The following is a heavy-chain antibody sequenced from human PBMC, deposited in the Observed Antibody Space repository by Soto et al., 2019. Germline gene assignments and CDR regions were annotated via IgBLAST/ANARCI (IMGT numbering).Heavy chain of an antibody. D-gene: IGHD6-6*01. CDR2: IWSDESNK. CDR3: ARSTDSASLGY. CDR1: GFTFSTYG. Sequence: PGGSLRLSCAASGFTFSTYGMHWVRQAPGKGLEWVAVIWSDESNKYYADSVKGRFTFFRDNSKYWLYLQMNSLRVDDTALYYCARSTDSASLGYWGQGLLVTVSS. V-gene: IGHV3-33*01. J-gene: IGHJ4*02.